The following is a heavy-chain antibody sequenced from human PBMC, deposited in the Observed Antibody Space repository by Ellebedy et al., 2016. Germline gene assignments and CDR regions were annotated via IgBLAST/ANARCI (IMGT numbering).Heavy chain of an antibody. Sequence: SETLSLTCTVSGGSFSSYYWSWIRQPPGKGLEWIGYIYYSGSTNYNPSLKSRVTISVDTSKNQFSLKLSSVTAADTAVYYCARRGRMAGYGMDVWGQGTTVTVSS. CDR3: ARRGRMAGYGMDV. CDR2: IYYSGST. J-gene: IGHJ6*02. V-gene: IGHV4-59*08. CDR1: GGSFSSYY. D-gene: IGHD5-24*01.